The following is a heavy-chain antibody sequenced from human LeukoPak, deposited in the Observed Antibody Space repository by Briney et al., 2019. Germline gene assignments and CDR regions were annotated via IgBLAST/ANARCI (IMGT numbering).Heavy chain of an antibody. Sequence: GGSLRLSCAASGFTFSSYAMSWVRQDPGKGLEWISAISDSGGSTYYADSVKGRFTISRDNSKNTLFLQMNSLRAEDTAVYYCAKDRRYCSSTSCQRGSKSLDYWGQGTLVTVSS. D-gene: IGHD2-2*01. CDR3: AKDRRYCSSTSCQRGSKSLDY. V-gene: IGHV3-23*01. CDR1: GFTFSSYA. CDR2: ISDSGGST. J-gene: IGHJ4*02.